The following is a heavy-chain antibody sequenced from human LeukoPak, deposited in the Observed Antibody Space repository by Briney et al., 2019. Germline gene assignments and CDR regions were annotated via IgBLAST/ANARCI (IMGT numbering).Heavy chain of an antibody. V-gene: IGHV5-51*01. Sequence: GESLKISCKGSGYILASYWIGWVRQMPGKGLEWMGIIYPSDSDTRYSPSFQGQVTISADKSISTAYLQWSSLKASDTAMYYCARLQGGSYGSGSFHPFDYWGQGTLTTVSS. CDR1: GYILASYW. D-gene: IGHD3-10*01. J-gene: IGHJ4*02. CDR2: IYPSDSDT. CDR3: ARLQGGSYGSGSFHPFDY.